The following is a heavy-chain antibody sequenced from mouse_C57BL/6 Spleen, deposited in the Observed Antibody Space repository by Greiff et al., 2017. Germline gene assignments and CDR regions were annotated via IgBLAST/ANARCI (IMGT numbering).Heavy chain of an antibody. CDR3: ARRPYYSNYFDY. Sequence: EVKLMESGGGLVKPGGSLKLSCAASGFTFSDYGMHWVRQAPEKGLEWVAYISSGSSTIYYADTVKGRFTISRDNAKNTLFLQMTSLRSEDTAMYYCARRPYYSNYFDYWGQGTTLTVSS. CDR1: GFTFSDYG. V-gene: IGHV5-17*01. CDR2: ISSGSSTI. D-gene: IGHD2-5*01. J-gene: IGHJ2*01.